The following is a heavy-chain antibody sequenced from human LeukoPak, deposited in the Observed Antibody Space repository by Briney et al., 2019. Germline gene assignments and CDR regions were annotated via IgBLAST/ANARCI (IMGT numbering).Heavy chain of an antibody. Sequence: PGGSLRLSCAASGFTFDDYGMSWVRQAPGKGLEWVSGINWNGGSTGYADSVKGRFTISRDNAKNSLYLQVNSLRAEDTALYYCARARYSSSWFGGFDYWGQGTLVTVSS. D-gene: IGHD6-13*01. V-gene: IGHV3-20*04. CDR3: ARARYSSSWFGGFDY. CDR1: GFTFDDYG. CDR2: INWNGGST. J-gene: IGHJ4*02.